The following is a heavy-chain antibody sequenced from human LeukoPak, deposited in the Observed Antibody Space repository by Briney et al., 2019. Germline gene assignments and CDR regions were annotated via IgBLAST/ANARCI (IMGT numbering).Heavy chain of an antibody. CDR2: IQTDGRDK. Sequence: GGSLRLSCAASGIDFRASGMHWVRQAPGMGLEWVTFIQTDGRDKYYAASVAGRFTISRDNSKNTVYLNMNNLRPDDTALYYGARGGGTVEIGRFDYWGQGTLVTVSS. CDR1: GIDFRASG. J-gene: IGHJ4*02. D-gene: IGHD3/OR15-3a*01. CDR3: ARGGGTVEIGRFDY. V-gene: IGHV3-30*02.